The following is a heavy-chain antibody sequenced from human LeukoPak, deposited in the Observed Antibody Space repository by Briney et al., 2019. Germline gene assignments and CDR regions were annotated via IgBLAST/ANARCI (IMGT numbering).Heavy chain of an antibody. CDR1: GFTFSGYW. D-gene: IGHD3-3*01. V-gene: IGHV3-7*01. Sequence: PGGSLRLSCAASGFTFSGYWMSWVRQAPGKGLEWVANIKQDGSEKYYVDSVKGRFTISRDNAKNSLYLQMNSLRAEDTAVYYCARAKGFWSGYYKYYFDYWGQGTLVTVSS. CDR2: IKQDGSEK. J-gene: IGHJ4*02. CDR3: ARAKGFWSGYYKYYFDY.